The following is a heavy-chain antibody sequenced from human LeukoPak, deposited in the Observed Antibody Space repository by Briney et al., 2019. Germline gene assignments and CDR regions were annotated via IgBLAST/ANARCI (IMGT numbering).Heavy chain of an antibody. CDR1: GFTFSSYG. V-gene: IGHV3-30*02. J-gene: IGHJ4*02. CDR3: ARVRGRVGYNPQYYFDY. Sequence: GGSLRLSCAASGFTFSSYGMHWVRQAPGKGLEWVAFIRYDGTNKYYADSVKGRFTISRDNYKNTLYLKMNNLRAEDTAVYYCARVRGRVGYNPQYYFDYWGQGTLVTVSS. D-gene: IGHD1-1*01. CDR2: IRYDGTNK.